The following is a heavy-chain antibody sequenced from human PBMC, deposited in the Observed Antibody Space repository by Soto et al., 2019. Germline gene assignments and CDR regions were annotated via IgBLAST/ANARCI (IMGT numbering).Heavy chain of an antibody. CDR3: AKDRAIWGSPPYYFDY. D-gene: IGHD3-16*01. CDR2: ISGSGGST. Sequence: GGSLRLSCAASGFTFSSYAMSWVRQAPGKGLEWVSAISGSGGSTYYADSVKGRFTISRDNSKNTLYLQMNSLRAEDTAVYYCAKDRAIWGSPPYYFDYWGQGTLVTVSS. V-gene: IGHV3-23*01. CDR1: GFTFSSYA. J-gene: IGHJ4*02.